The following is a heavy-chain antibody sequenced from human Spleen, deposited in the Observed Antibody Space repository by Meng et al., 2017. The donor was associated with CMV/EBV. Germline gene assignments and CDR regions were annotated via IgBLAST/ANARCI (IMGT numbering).Heavy chain of an antibody. Sequence: EVQLVESGGGLVQPGWALGLSCAVYGFTLTRYWMHWVREVPGKGLEWVSRIDIDGRDITYADSVRGRFSISRDDAKNTLYLQMNSLRIEDTAVYYCARGVAETLGWEMGYWDQGTLVTVSS. D-gene: IGHD1-26*01. CDR2: IDIDGRDI. CDR1: GFTLTRYW. V-gene: IGHV3-74*03. J-gene: IGHJ4*02. CDR3: ARGVAETLGWEMGY.